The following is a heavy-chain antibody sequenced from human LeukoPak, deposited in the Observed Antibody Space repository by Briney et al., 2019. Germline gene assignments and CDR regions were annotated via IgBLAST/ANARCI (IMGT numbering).Heavy chain of an antibody. J-gene: IGHJ4*02. V-gene: IGHV1-2*02. CDR3: ARDSGREVDGSGTHYKANY. D-gene: IGHD3-10*01. CDR1: GYTFTNHG. CDR2: INPNSGGT. Sequence: ASVKVSCKTSGYTFTNHGITWVRQAPGQGLEWMGWINPNSGGTNYAQKFQGRVTMTRDTSISTAYMELSRLRSDDTAVYYCARDSGREVDGSGTHYKANYWGQGTLVTVSS.